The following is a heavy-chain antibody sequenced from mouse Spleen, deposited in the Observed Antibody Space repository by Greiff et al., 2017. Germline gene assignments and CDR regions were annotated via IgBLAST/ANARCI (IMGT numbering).Heavy chain of an antibody. CDR2: INPSSGYT. D-gene: IGHD1-1*01. Sequence: VQLQQSGAELARPGASVKMSCKASGYTFTSYTMHWVKQRPGQGLEWIGYINPSSGYTKYNQKSKDKATLTADKSSSTAYMQLSSLTSEDSAVYYCAIITTVVEGFAYWGQGTLVTVSA. J-gene: IGHJ3*01. CDR1: GYTFTSYT. CDR3: AIITTVVEGFAY. V-gene: IGHV1-4*01.